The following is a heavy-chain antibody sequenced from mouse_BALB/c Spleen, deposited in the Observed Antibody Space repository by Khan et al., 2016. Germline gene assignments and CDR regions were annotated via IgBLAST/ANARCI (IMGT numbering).Heavy chain of an antibody. J-gene: IGHJ1*01. CDR2: IDPANGNT. Sequence: VQLQQSGAELVKPGASVKLSCTAPGFNIKDTYMHWVKQRPEQGLEWIGRIDPANGNTKYDPKFQGKATITADTSSNTAYLQLSSLTSEDTAVCYCARGYPWYFDVWGAGTTVTVSS. CDR3: ARGYPWYFDV. CDR1: GFNIKDTY. V-gene: IGHV14-3*02. D-gene: IGHD1-2*01.